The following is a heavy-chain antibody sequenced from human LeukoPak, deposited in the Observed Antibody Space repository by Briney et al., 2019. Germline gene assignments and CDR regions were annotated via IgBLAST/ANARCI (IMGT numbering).Heavy chain of an antibody. D-gene: IGHD3-16*02. CDR2: IYYSGST. J-gene: IGHJ6*03. Sequence: SETLSLTCTVSGGSISSYYWSWIRQPPGKGLEWIGYIYYSGSTNYSPSLKSRVTISVDTSKNQFSLKLSSVTAADTAVYYCARVVMRYYYYMDVWGKGTTVTVSS. CDR1: GGSISSYY. V-gene: IGHV4-59*01. CDR3: ARVVMRYYYYMDV.